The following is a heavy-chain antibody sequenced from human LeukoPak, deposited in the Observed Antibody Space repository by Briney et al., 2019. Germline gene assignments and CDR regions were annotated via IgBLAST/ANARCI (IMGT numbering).Heavy chain of an antibody. Sequence: ASVKVSCKASGGTFSSYAISWVRQAPGQGLEWMGGIIPIFGTANYAQKFQGRVTITADESTSTAYMELSSLRSEDTAVYYCARGNYDILTGYYTNNWFDPWGQATLVTVSS. CDR2: IIPIFGTA. CDR3: ARGNYDILTGYYTNNWFDP. CDR1: GGTFSSYA. V-gene: IGHV1-69*01. J-gene: IGHJ5*02. D-gene: IGHD3-9*01.